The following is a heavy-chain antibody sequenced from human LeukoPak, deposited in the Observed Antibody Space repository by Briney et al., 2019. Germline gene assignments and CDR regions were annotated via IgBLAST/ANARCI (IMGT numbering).Heavy chain of an antibody. CDR3: ATSPVEMATIRVDWYFDL. CDR2: IIPIFGTA. V-gene: IGHV1-69*13. J-gene: IGHJ2*01. Sequence: SVKVSCKASGGTFISYAISWVRQAPGQGLEWMGGIIPIFGTANYAQKFQGRVTITADESTSTAYMELSSLRSEDTAVYYCATSPVEMATIRVDWYFDLWGRGTLVTVSS. CDR1: GGTFISYA. D-gene: IGHD5-24*01.